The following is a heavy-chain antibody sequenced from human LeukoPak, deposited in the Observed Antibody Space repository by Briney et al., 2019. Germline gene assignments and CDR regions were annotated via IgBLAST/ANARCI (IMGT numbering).Heavy chain of an antibody. CDR1: GFTVSSNY. Sequence: PGGSLRLSCAASGFTVSSNYMRWVRQAPGKGLEWVSIIYTGGSTSYADSVKGRFSISRDNSENMVYLQMNSLRAEDTAVYYCAREREGGTFDCWGQGTLVTVSS. D-gene: IGHD1-26*01. CDR2: IYTGGST. V-gene: IGHV3-66*01. CDR3: AREREGGTFDC. J-gene: IGHJ4*02.